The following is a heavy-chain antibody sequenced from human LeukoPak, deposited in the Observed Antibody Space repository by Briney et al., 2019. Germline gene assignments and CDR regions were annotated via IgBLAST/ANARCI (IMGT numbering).Heavy chain of an antibody. Sequence: PGGSLRLSCAASGFTFSSYAMSWVRQAPGKGLEWVSAISGSGGSTYYADSVKGRFTTSRDNSKNTLYLQMNSLRAEDTAVYYCAKADGYYYDSSGYCWDYWGQGTLVTVSS. CDR1: GFTFSSYA. CDR3: AKADGYYYDSSGYCWDY. CDR2: ISGSGGST. D-gene: IGHD3-22*01. J-gene: IGHJ4*02. V-gene: IGHV3-23*01.